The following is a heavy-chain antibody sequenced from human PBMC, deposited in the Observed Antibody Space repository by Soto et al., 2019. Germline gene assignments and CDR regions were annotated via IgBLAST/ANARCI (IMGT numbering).Heavy chain of an antibody. CDR2: INSDASTT. Sequence: EVQLVESGGGLVQPGGSLRLSCAASGFTFSNYWMHWVRQAPGKGLVWVSRINSDASTTTYADSVKGRFTISRDNAKNTLYLQMNSLSAEDTAVYYCARGDRYGGAEYFQHWGQGTLVTVSS. V-gene: IGHV3-74*01. CDR3: ARGDRYGGAEYFQH. CDR1: GFTFSNYW. J-gene: IGHJ1*01. D-gene: IGHD4-17*01.